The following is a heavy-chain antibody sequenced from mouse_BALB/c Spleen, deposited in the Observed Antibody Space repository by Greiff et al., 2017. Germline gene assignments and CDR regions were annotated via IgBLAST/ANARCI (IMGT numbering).Heavy chain of an antibody. CDR3: ASRIYYGNYPGFAY. J-gene: IGHJ3*01. Sequence: EVMLVESGPSLVKPSQTLSLTCSVTGDSITSGYWNWLRKFPGNKLEYMGYISYSGSTYYNPSLKSRISITRDTSKNQYYLQLNSVTTEDTATYYFASRIYYGNYPGFAYWGQGTLVTVSA. V-gene: IGHV3-8*02. D-gene: IGHD2-1*01. CDR2: ISYSGST. CDR1: GDSITSGY.